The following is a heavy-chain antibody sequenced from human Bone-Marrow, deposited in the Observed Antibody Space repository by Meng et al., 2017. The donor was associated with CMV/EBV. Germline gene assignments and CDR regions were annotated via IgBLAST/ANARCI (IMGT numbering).Heavy chain of an antibody. D-gene: IGHD6-13*01. CDR2: ISYDGRHK. CDR1: EFTFSTYA. Sequence: SCAASEFTFSTYAMHWVRQAPGKGLEWVAIISYDGRHKFYADSVKGRFTISRDNSKNTLYMQMNSLRVEDTAVYYCVSGASAGRYFDYWGQGTLVTVSS. V-gene: IGHV3-30*01. J-gene: IGHJ4*02. CDR3: VSGASAGRYFDY.